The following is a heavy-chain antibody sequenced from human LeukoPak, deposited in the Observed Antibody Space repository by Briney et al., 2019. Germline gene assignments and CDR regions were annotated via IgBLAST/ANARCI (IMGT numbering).Heavy chain of an antibody. CDR2: IRYDGSNK. CDR1: GFTFSSYG. V-gene: IGHV3-30*02. CDR3: AKTRIWTGNYFDY. D-gene: IGHD3-10*01. J-gene: IGHJ4*02. Sequence: GGSLRLSCAASGFTFSSYGMHWVRQAPGKGLEWVAFIRYDGSNKYYADSVKGRFTISRDNSKNTLYLQMNSLRAEDTAVYYCAKTRIWTGNYFDYWGQGTLVTVSS.